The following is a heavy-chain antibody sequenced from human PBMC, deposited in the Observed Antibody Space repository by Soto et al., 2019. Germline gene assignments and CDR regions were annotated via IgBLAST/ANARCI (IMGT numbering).Heavy chain of an antibody. D-gene: IGHD1-26*01. V-gene: IGHV3-30*18. Sequence: PGGSLRLSCAASGFTFSTYGMHWVRQPPGKGLEWVAVISRDGSNRNYVDSVKGRFPISRDNSKNTLYLQLNSLRVEDTAVYYCVKDPQASGSYLVFWGQGTLVTVSS. CDR1: GFTFSTYG. J-gene: IGHJ4*02. CDR2: ISRDGSNR. CDR3: VKDPQASGSYLVF.